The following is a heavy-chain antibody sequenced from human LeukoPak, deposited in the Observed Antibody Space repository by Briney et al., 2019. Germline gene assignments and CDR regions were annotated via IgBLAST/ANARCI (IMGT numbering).Heavy chain of an antibody. Sequence: GGSLRLSCAASGFTFSSYGMSWVRQPPGKGLEWVSGIRGSGSNTDYVGSVKGRFTISRDNAKNSLYLQMNSLRAEDTAVYYCARAAAAGPDYWGQGTLVTVSS. V-gene: IGHV3-21*04. CDR3: ARAAAAGPDY. CDR1: GFTFSSYG. CDR2: IRGSGSNT. J-gene: IGHJ4*02. D-gene: IGHD6-13*01.